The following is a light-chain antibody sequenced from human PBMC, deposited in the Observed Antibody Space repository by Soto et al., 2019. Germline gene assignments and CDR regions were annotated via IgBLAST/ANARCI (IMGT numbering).Light chain of an antibody. CDR3: ISYTSSSTRV. CDR1: SSDVGGYNY. V-gene: IGLV2-14*01. CDR2: EVS. J-gene: IGLJ1*01. Sequence: QSVLAQPASVSGSPGQSITISCTGTSSDVGGYNYVSWYQQHPGRAPKLMIYEVSNRPSGVSTRFSGSKSGNTASLTISGLQAEDDADYYCISYTSSSTRVFGTGTKVTVL.